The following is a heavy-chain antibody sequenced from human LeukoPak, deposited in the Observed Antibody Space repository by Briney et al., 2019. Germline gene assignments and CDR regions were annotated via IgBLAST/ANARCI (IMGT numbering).Heavy chain of an antibody. V-gene: IGHV3-23*01. D-gene: IGHD3-22*01. CDR2: ISGSGGST. CDR1: GFTFSSYA. J-gene: IGHJ4*02. Sequence: GGSLRLSCAASGFTFSSYAMSWVRQAPGKGLEWVSAISGSGGSTYYADSVKGRFTISRDNSKNTPYLQMNSLRAEDTAVYYCAKSKDSSGYYYAVIDYWGQGTLVTVSS. CDR3: AKSKDSSGYYYAVIDY.